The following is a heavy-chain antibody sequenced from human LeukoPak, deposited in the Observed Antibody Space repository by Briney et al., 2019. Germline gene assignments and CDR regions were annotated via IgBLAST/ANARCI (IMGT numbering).Heavy chain of an antibody. CDR3: ARDQAVAGGFDP. Sequence: SETLSLTCTVSGGSISSYYWSWIRQPPGKGLEWIGYIYYSGSTNYNPSLKSRVTISVDTSKNQFSLKLSSVTAADTAVYYCARDQAVAGGFDPWGQGTLVTVSS. V-gene: IGHV4-59*01. CDR1: GGSISSYY. CDR2: IYYSGST. D-gene: IGHD6-19*01. J-gene: IGHJ5*02.